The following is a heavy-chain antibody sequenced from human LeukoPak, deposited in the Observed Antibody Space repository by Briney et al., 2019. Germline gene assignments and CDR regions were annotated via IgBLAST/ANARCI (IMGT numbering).Heavy chain of an antibody. V-gene: IGHV3-72*01. CDR2: ITNKGGGYTT. D-gene: IGHD1-1*01. CDR3: ARAGYAHGLDV. Sequence: GGSLRLSCEASGFTCTDHDMHWVRQAPGKGLEWVGRITNKGGGYTTVYAASVNGRFIISRDDSENSLYLKMKSPKSDDAAVYFCARAGYAHGLDVWGRGTTVTVSS. J-gene: IGHJ6*02. CDR1: GFTCTDHD.